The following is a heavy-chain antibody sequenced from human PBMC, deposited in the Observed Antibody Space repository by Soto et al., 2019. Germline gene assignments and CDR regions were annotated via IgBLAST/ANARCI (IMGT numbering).Heavy chain of an antibody. J-gene: IGHJ3*02. Sequence: QVQLVQSGAEVKKPGASVKVSCKASGYTFTSYGISWVRQAPGQGLEWMGWISAYNGNTNYAQKLQGRVTMTTDTSTSTAYMELRSLRSDDTAVYYCARGTTVNTRSGNAAFDIWGQGTMVTVSS. CDR3: ARGTTVNTRSGNAAFDI. V-gene: IGHV1-18*01. CDR2: ISAYNGNT. CDR1: GYTFTSYG. D-gene: IGHD4-17*01.